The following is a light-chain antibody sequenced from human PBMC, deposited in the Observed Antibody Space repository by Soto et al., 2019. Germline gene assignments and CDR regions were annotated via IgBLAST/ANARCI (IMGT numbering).Light chain of an antibody. J-gene: IGLJ3*02. CDR1: SSDLGGLNY. CDR3: SSYTTVPSPQWV. V-gene: IGLV2-14*01. Sequence: QAASVSGSPGQSITIPCSGRSSDLGGLNYVSWYQQHPGKVPKLIIYKVDNRPSGISDRFSASKSGNTASLTISGLQAEDEAHYYCSSYTTVPSPQWVFAGGTKVTVL. CDR2: KVD.